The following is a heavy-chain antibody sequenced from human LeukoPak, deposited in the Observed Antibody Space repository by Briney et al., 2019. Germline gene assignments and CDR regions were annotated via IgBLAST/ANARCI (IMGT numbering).Heavy chain of an antibody. D-gene: IGHD1-26*01. CDR3: ARDSGWEQTGYFDY. CDR2: ISSSSSYI. CDR1: GFTFSSYG. J-gene: IGHJ4*02. Sequence: GGTLRLSCAASGFTFSSYGMSWVRQAPGKGLEWVSSISSSSSYIYYADSVKGRFTISRDNSKNSLYLQMNSLRAEDTAVYYCARDSGWEQTGYFDYWGQGTLVTVSS. V-gene: IGHV3-21*01.